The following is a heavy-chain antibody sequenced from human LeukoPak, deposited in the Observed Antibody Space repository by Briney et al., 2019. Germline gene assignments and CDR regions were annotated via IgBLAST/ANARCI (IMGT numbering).Heavy chain of an antibody. CDR2: INPNSGGT. CDR3: ARGGLLWFGELLNYYYYYMDV. D-gene: IGHD3-10*01. V-gene: IGHV1-2*02. J-gene: IGHJ6*03. Sequence: ASVKVSCKASGYTFTGYYMHWVRQAPGQGLEWMGWINPNSGGTNYAQKLQGRVTMTTDTSTSTAYMELRSLRSDDTAVYYCARGGLLWFGELLNYYYYYMDVWGKGTTVTVSS. CDR1: GYTFTGYY.